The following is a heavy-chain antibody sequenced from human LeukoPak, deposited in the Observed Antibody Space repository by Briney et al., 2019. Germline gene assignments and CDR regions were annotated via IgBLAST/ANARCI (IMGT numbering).Heavy chain of an antibody. Sequence: GGSLRLSCAASGFTFSSYSMNWVRQAPGKGLEWVSYISSSSSTIYYADSVKGRFTISRDNSKNTLYLQMNSLRAEDTAVYYCAKDLATVTYQDYYGMDVWGQGTTVTVSS. V-gene: IGHV3-48*01. CDR2: ISSSSSTI. D-gene: IGHD4-17*01. CDR1: GFTFSSYS. CDR3: AKDLATVTYQDYYGMDV. J-gene: IGHJ6*02.